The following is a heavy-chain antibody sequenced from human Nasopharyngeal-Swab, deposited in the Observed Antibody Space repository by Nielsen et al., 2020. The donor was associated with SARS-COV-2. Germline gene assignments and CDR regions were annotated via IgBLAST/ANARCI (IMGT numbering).Heavy chain of an antibody. CDR3: ARAGRVGDAYTGLDV. Sequence: GSLRLSCSVSGGSFNGFYWNWIRQPPGKGLEWIGEINHNERTNYNPSLKSRATMSVDTSTNQVSLKLNSLTATDTAVYYCARAGRVGDAYTGLDVWGQGTTVTVSS. CDR2: INHNERT. V-gene: IGHV4-34*01. CDR1: GGSFNGFY. D-gene: IGHD5-24*01. J-gene: IGHJ6*02.